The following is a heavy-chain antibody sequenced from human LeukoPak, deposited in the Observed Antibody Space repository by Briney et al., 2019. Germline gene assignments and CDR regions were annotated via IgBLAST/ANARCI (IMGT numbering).Heavy chain of an antibody. Sequence: PGGSLRLSCAASGFTVSSNYMSWVRQAPGKGLEWVSAISGSGGSTYYADSVKGRFTISRDNSKNTLYLQMNSLRAEDTAVYYCAKDHTWFGELLVYWGQGTLVTVSS. CDR1: GFTVSSNY. CDR2: ISGSGGST. D-gene: IGHD3-10*01. J-gene: IGHJ4*02. CDR3: AKDHTWFGELLVY. V-gene: IGHV3-23*01.